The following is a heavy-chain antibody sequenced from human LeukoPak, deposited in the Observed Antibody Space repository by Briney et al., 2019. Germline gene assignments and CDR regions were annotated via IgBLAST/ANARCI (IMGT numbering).Heavy chain of an antibody. D-gene: IGHD2-2*01. V-gene: IGHV4-4*09. CDR2: IYTSGST. CDR3: ARHRADIVVVPAATHYYYYYYMDV. J-gene: IGHJ6*03. CDR1: GGSISSYY. Sequence: SETLSLTCTASGGSISSYYWSWIRQPPGKGLEWIGYIYTSGSTNYNPSLKSRVTISVDTSKNQFSLKLSSVTAADTAVYYCARHRADIVVVPAATHYYYYYYMDVWGKGTTVTVSS.